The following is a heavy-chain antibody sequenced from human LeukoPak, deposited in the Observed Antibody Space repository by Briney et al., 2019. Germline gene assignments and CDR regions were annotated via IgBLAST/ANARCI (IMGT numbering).Heavy chain of an antibody. V-gene: IGHV1-18*01. CDR1: GYTFSNYG. CDR2: ISAYSGNS. Sequence: ASVKVSCKASGYTFSNYGISWVRQAPGRGLEWMGWISAYSGNSIYAQRLQDRVTMTTDTSTSTAYMELRSLRSDDTAVYFCARTDRSGTYYALDFWGQGTLVTVSS. D-gene: IGHD1-26*01. J-gene: IGHJ4*02. CDR3: ARTDRSGTYYALDF.